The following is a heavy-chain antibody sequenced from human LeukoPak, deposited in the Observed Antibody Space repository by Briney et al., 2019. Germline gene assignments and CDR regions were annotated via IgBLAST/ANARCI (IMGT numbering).Heavy chain of an antibody. D-gene: IGHD3-22*01. CDR2: ISGSGGST. V-gene: IGHV3-23*01. Sequence: QPGGSLRLSCAASGFTFSSYGMSWVRQAPGKGLEWVSAISGSGGSTYYADSVKGRFTISRDNSKNTLYLQMNSLRAEDTAVYYCAKDLFYYDSSGYSYFDYWGQGTLVTVSS. CDR3: AKDLFYYDSSGYSYFDY. CDR1: GFTFSSYG. J-gene: IGHJ4*02.